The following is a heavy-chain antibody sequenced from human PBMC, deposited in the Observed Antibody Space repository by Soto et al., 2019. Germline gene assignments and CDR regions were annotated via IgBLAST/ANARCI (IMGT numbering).Heavy chain of an antibody. D-gene: IGHD6-19*01. V-gene: IGHV4-38-2*02. Sequence: PSETLSLTCTVSGDSISSGSYWGWIRQPPGEGPEWIASIYHGGTTFYNPSLKSRISISVDTSKNQSSLRLTSVTAADTATYYCARVHVMVVAGSTFDYWGRGTLVTVSS. CDR3: ARVHVMVVAGSTFDY. CDR2: IYHGGTT. J-gene: IGHJ4*03. CDR1: GDSISSGSY.